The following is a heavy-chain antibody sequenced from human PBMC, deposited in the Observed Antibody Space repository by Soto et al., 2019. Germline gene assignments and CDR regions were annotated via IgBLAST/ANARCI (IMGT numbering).Heavy chain of an antibody. CDR2: SSAYNGNT. J-gene: IGHJ3*02. V-gene: IGHV1-18*01. CDR3: AGSVNDYGDFGAPFDI. Sequence: QVQLVQSGAEVKKPGASVKVSCKASGYTLTSYGISWVRQAPGRGREGMGWSSAYNGNTNYAKKLQGRVTMTTDTPTSTAYMELRSPRSDDTAVYYCAGSVNDYGDFGAPFDIWGQGTMVTVSS. D-gene: IGHD4-17*01. CDR1: GYTLTSYG.